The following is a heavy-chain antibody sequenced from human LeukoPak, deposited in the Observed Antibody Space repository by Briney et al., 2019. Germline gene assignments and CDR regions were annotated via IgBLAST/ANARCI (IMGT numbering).Heavy chain of an antibody. CDR3: ARGRAWGGGYNYPY. D-gene: IGHD5-24*01. CDR1: GFTFSSYE. Sequence: PGGSLRLSCAASGFTFSSYEMNWVRQAPGKGLEWVSYISSSGSTIYYADSVKGRFTISRDNAKRSLYLQMNSLRAEDTAVYYCARGRAWGGGYNYPYWGQGTLVTVSS. V-gene: IGHV3-48*03. J-gene: IGHJ4*02. CDR2: ISSSGSTI.